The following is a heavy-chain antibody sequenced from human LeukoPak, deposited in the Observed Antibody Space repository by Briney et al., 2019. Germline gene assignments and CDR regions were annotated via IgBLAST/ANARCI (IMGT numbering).Heavy chain of an antibody. CDR2: ILESGGST. D-gene: IGHD6-13*01. J-gene: IGHJ4*02. Sequence: GGSLRLSCAASGFTFSNYAMSWVRQAPGKGLEWVSAILESGGSTYYADSVKGRFTISRDNSKNLLYLQMNSLRAEDTAVYYCARRGTSSSWAHFDYWGQGTLVTVSS. CDR3: ARRGTSSSWAHFDY. V-gene: IGHV3-23*01. CDR1: GFTFSNYA.